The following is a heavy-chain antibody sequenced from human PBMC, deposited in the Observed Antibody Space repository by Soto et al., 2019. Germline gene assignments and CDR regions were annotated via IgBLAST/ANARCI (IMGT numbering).Heavy chain of an antibody. Sequence: GESLKISCAASGFTFSSYGMHWVRQAPGKGLEWVAVIWYDGSNKYYADSVKGRFTISRDNSKNTLYLQMISLRAEDTAVYYCARDADTPVVTPVKPFDYWGQGTLVTVSS. CDR2: IWYDGSNK. V-gene: IGHV3-33*01. CDR1: GFTFSSYG. CDR3: ARDADTPVVTPVKPFDY. D-gene: IGHD2-15*01. J-gene: IGHJ4*02.